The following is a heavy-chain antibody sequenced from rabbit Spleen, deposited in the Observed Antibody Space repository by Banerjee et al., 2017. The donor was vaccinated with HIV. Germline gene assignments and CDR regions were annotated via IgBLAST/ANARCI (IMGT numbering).Heavy chain of an antibody. V-gene: IGHV1S7*01. Sequence: QLKETGGGLVQPGESLTLTCKASGFSFSDRGVMCWVRQAPGKGLEWIGYIDPLFGPPSHESGVNALSPFPRHNAQNTLYLQLSSLTAADTATYFCVRDQAGDAGYGPYYFNLWGPGTLVTVS. CDR1: GFSFSDRGV. CDR3: VRDQAGDAGYGPYYFNL. D-gene: IGHD4-2*01. CDR2: IDPLFGPP. J-gene: IGHJ4*01.